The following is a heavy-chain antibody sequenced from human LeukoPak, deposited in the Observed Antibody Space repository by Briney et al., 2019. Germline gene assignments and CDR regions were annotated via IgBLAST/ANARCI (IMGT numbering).Heavy chain of an antibody. J-gene: IGHJ3*02. V-gene: IGHV4-59*08. CDR1: GDSISSYY. Sequence: PSETLSLTCTVSGDSISSYYWSWIRQPPGKGLEWIANIHYSGTANYNPSLKSRVTISIDTSKNQFSLRLSSVTATDTAVYYCVKAAPGPQDAFDIWGQGTMVTVSS. CDR3: VKAAPGPQDAFDI. CDR2: IHYSGTA. D-gene: IGHD6-13*01.